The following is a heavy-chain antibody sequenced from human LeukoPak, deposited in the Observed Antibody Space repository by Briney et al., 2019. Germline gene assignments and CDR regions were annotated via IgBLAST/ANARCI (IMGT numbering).Heavy chain of an antibody. CDR2: INWNGDST. CDR3: ARVGVGGSGSYYNGGLDY. V-gene: IGHV3-20*04. D-gene: IGHD3-10*01. Sequence: GGSLRLSCAASGFTFDDYGMNWVRQAPGKGLEWVSGINWNGDSTGYADSVKGRLTISRDNAKNSLYLQMNSLRAEDTALYYCARVGVGGSGSYYNGGLDYWGQGTLVTVSS. J-gene: IGHJ4*02. CDR1: GFTFDDYG.